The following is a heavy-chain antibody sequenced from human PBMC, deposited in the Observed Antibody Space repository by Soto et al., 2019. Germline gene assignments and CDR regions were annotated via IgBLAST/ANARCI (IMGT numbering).Heavy chain of an antibody. CDR3: ARDVDFGDLSHVFDI. Sequence: SETLSLTCTVSGGSISGGSYYWNWIRQPPGKGLEWIGYIYYSGSSNYNPSLKSRVTISIDTSKNQFSLKLSSVTAADTAVYYCARDVDFGDLSHVFDIWGQGTMATVSS. V-gene: IGHV4-61*01. D-gene: IGHD4-17*01. CDR2: IYYSGSS. CDR1: GGSISGGSYY. J-gene: IGHJ3*02.